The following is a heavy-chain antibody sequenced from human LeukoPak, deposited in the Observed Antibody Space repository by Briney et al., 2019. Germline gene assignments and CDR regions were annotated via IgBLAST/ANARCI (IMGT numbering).Heavy chain of an antibody. D-gene: IGHD3-3*01. J-gene: IGHJ6*03. Sequence: GGSLRLSCAASGFTFSSYEMNWVRQAPGKGLEWVANIKQDGSEKYYVDSVKGRFTISRDNAKNSLYLQMNSLRAEDTAVYYCARNGPGITIFGVVYYYYYYMDVWGKGTTVTVSS. CDR3: ARNGPGITIFGVVYYYYYYMDV. CDR1: GFTFSSYE. CDR2: IKQDGSEK. V-gene: IGHV3-7*01.